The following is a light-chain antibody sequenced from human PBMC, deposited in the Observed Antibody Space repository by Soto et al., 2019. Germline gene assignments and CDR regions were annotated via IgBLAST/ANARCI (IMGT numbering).Light chain of an antibody. CDR2: SNN. J-gene: IGLJ2*01. CDR3: AAWDDSLNGPV. Sequence: QSVLTQPPSASGTPGQRVTISCSRSSSSIGINTVNWYQQLPRTAPKLLIYSNNQRPSGVPDRFSGSKSGTSASLAISGLQSEDEADYYCAAWDDSLNGPVFGGGTKVTVL. CDR1: SSSIGINT. V-gene: IGLV1-44*01.